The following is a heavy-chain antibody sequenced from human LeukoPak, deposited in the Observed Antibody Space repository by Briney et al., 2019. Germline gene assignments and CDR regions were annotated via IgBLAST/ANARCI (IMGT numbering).Heavy chain of an antibody. CDR2: ISSSGSNL. CDR3: AILATRGPKDC. J-gene: IGHJ4*02. Sequence: PGGSLRLSCAASGFTFSSSSMTWVRQAPGQGLEWVACISSSGSNLYYADSVRGRFTISRDNAKNSLYLQMNTLRVEDTAVYYCAILATRGPKDCWGQGTLVTVSS. V-gene: IGHV3-48*01. D-gene: IGHD1-26*01. CDR1: GFTFSSSS.